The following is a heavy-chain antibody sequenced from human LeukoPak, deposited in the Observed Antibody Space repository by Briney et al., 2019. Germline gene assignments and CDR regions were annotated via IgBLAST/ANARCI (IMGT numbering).Heavy chain of an antibody. D-gene: IGHD1-26*01. J-gene: IGHJ4*02. Sequence: GGSLRLSCAAPGFTFSSYAMSWVRQAPGKGLKWISAISGSGGSTYYADSVKGRFTISRDNSKNTLYLQMNSLRAEDTAVYYCAKGSIVGATLGYFDYWGQGTLVTVSS. CDR1: GFTFSSYA. CDR2: ISGSGGST. V-gene: IGHV3-23*01. CDR3: AKGSIVGATLGYFDY.